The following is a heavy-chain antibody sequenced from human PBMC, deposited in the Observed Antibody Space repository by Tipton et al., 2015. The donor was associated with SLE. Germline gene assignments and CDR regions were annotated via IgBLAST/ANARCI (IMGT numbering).Heavy chain of an antibody. V-gene: IGHV4-34*01. J-gene: IGHJ4*02. Sequence: TLSLTCAVYGGSFSGYYWSWIRQPPGKGLEWIGEINHSGSTNYNPSLKSRVTISVDTSKNQFSLKLSSVTAADTAVYYCARDRWDYEILTGYSYWGQGTLVTVSS. CDR1: GGSFSGYY. D-gene: IGHD3-9*01. CDR3: ARDRWDYEILTGYSY. CDR2: INHSGST.